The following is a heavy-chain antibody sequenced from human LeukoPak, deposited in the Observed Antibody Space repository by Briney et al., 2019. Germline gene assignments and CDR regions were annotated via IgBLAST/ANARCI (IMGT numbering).Heavy chain of an antibody. V-gene: IGHV5-51*01. CDR3: ARHPFRGSSSWYWPDY. CDR2: IYPADSDT. D-gene: IGHD6-13*01. CDR1: GYTFSTYW. Sequence: RGESLQISCKGFGYTFSTYWIAWVRQMPGKGLEWMGIIYPADSDTKYSPSFQGQVTISADKSTAFLQWSSLRASDTAMYYCARHPFRGSSSWYWPDYWGQGTLVTVSS. J-gene: IGHJ4*02.